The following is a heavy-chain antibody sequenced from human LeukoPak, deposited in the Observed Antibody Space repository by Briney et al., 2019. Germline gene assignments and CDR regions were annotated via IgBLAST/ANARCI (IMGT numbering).Heavy chain of an antibody. CDR3: ARGAQWEPPGLDY. CDR2: ISSSSSYI. D-gene: IGHD1-26*01. J-gene: IGHJ4*02. CDR1: GFTFSSYA. Sequence: GGSLRLSCAASGFTFSSYAMSWVRQAPGKGLEWVSSISSSSSYIYYADSVKGRFTISRDNAKNSLYLQMNSPRAEDTAVYYCARGAQWEPPGLDYWGQGTLVTVSS. V-gene: IGHV3-21*01.